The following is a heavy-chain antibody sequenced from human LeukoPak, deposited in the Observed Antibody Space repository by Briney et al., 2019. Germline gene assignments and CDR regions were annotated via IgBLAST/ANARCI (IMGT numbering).Heavy chain of an antibody. CDR3: ARSARPYYYDSSGYYFDDY. Sequence: ASVKVSCKASGYTFTSYGISWVRQAPGQGLEWMGWISAYNGNTNYAQKLQGRVTITADKSTSTAYMELSSLRSEDTAVYYCARSARPYYYDSSGYYFDDYWGQGTLVTVSS. D-gene: IGHD3-22*01. V-gene: IGHV1-18*01. J-gene: IGHJ4*02. CDR1: GYTFTSYG. CDR2: ISAYNGNT.